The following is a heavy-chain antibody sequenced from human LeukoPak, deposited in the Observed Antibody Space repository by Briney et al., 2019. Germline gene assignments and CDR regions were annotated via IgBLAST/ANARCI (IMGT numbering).Heavy chain of an antibody. Sequence: KPSETLSLTCTVSGGSISSSSYYWGWIRQPPGKGLEWIGSIYYSGSTYYNPSLKSRVTISVDTSKNQFSLNLTSVTAADTAVYYCARPGRGDGYNGDYWYFDLWGRGTLVTVSS. D-gene: IGHD5-24*01. CDR3: ARPGRGDGYNGDYWYFDL. J-gene: IGHJ2*01. CDR1: GGSISSSSYY. CDR2: IYYSGST. V-gene: IGHV4-39*07.